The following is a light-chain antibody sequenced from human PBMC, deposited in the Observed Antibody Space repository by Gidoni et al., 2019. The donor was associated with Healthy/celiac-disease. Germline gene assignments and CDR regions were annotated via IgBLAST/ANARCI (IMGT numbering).Light chain of an antibody. CDR3: QQSYSTLALT. CDR1: QSISSY. CDR2: AAS. Sequence: DIQMTQSPSSLSASVGDRVTITCRASQSISSYLNWYQQKPGKAPTLLIYAASSLQSGVPSRLIGSGSGTDFTTTTSSLQPEDFATYYCQQSYSTLALTFGGGTKVEIK. J-gene: IGKJ4*01. V-gene: IGKV1-39*01.